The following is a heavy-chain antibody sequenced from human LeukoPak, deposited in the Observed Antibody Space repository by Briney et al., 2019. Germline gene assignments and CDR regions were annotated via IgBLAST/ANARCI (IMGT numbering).Heavy chain of an antibody. V-gene: IGHV4-39*01. CDR2: IYYSGST. J-gene: IGHJ5*02. D-gene: IGHD6-13*01. Sequence: GSLRLSCAASGFTFSSYAMSWVRQPPGKGLEWIGSIYYSGSTYYNPSLKSRVTISVDTSKNQFSLTLSSVTAADTAVHYCARTAAAGSLNWFDPWGQGTLVTVSS. CDR1: GFTFSSYA. CDR3: ARTAAAGSLNWFDP.